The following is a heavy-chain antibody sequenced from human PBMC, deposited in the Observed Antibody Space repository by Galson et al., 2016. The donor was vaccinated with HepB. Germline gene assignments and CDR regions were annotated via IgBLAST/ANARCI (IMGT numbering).Heavy chain of an antibody. J-gene: IGHJ5*02. Sequence: LRLSCAASGFNFAGNGMGWLRQAPGKGLEWVPGINWSGDFTGYADSVKGRFTISRDNANNFLSLQMQSLRVEDTAFFYCARGGATPGPWLDNWFDPWGQGTLVTVSS. CDR3: ARGGATPGPWLDNWFDP. V-gene: IGHV3-20*04. D-gene: IGHD6-19*01. CDR2: INWSGDFT. CDR1: GFNFAGNG.